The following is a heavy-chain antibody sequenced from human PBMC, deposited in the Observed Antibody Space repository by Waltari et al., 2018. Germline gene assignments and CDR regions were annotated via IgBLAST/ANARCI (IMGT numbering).Heavy chain of an antibody. D-gene: IGHD3-10*01. Sequence: QVQLQESGPGLVKPSQTLSLTCPVSGGSISSGSYYWSWIRQPAGRGLEWIGRIYTSGSTNYNPARKGRVTISGDTSKNQFSLELSSVTAADTAVYYCARGTAYYYGSGSSNWFDPWGQGTLVTVSS. V-gene: IGHV4-61*02. CDR3: ARGTAYYYGSGSSNWFDP. J-gene: IGHJ5*02. CDR2: IYTSGST. CDR1: GGSISSGSYY.